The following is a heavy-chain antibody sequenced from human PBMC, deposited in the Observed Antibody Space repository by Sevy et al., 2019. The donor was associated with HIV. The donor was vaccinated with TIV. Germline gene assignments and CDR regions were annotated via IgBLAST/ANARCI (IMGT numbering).Heavy chain of an antibody. CDR2: ISYDGGTK. CDR1: GFIFSSYG. V-gene: IGHV3-30*18. D-gene: IGHD5-12*01. Sequence: GGSLRLSCAASGFIFSSYGMHWVRQAPGKGLEWVAIISYDGGTKYYAESMKGRFTISRDNSKKPLYLEMNSLRAEDTAVYYCAKDLSRGYDFRTSFDYWGQGTLVTVS. J-gene: IGHJ4*02. CDR3: AKDLSRGYDFRTSFDY.